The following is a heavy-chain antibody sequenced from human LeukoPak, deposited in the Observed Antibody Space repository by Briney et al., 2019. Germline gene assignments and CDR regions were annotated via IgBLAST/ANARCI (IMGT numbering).Heavy chain of an antibody. V-gene: IGHV1-69*13. CDR1: GGTFSSYT. CDR2: IIPVFGTA. CDR3: AREEYEQQLVDY. Sequence: ASVKVSCKASGGTFSSYTISWVRQAPGQGLEWMGGIIPVFGTANYAQKFQGRVTITADESTSTAYMELSSLRSDDTAVYYCAREEYEQQLVDYWGQGTLVTVSS. J-gene: IGHJ4*02. D-gene: IGHD6-13*01.